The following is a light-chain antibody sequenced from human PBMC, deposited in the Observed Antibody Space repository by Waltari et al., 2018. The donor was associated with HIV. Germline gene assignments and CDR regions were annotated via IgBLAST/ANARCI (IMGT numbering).Light chain of an antibody. CDR1: PSLLYRSENKNF. V-gene: IGKV4-1*01. J-gene: IGKJ2*01. CDR2: WAS. CDR3: QQYHRVPYT. Sequence: DVEVTQSPVSLAVSVGETATLNCNSNPSLLYRSENKNFLAWYQQKPGQRPKLLIYWASTRQSGVPDRFSGSGSGTDFTLTISTLQAEDVAVYYCQQYHRVPYTFGQGTKLQIK.